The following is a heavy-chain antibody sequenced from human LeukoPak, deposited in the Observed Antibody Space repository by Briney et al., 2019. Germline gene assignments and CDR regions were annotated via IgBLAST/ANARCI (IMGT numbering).Heavy chain of an antibody. J-gene: IGHJ5*02. V-gene: IGHV4-59*08. Sequence: SETLSRTCTGTAGSIRGYYWKWIRQSPGKGLEWIANIYYTGIADYNPSLKSRVTTSVDTSKNEISLILSSVTAADTAVYYCARKTYCSGGRCYGENWFDPWGQGTLVTVSS. D-gene: IGHD2-15*01. CDR2: IYYTGIA. CDR1: AGSIRGYY. CDR3: ARKTYCSGGRCYGENWFDP.